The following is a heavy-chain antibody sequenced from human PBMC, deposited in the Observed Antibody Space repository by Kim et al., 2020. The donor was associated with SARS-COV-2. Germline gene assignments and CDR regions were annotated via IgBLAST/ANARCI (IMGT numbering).Heavy chain of an antibody. V-gene: IGHV3-33*05. D-gene: IGHD6-13*01. CDR1: GFTFSSYG. CDR3: ARDALVAAAGTFDP. CDR2: ISYDGSNK. Sequence: GGSLRLSCAASGFTFSSYGMHWVRQAPGKGLEWVAVISYDGSNKYYADSVKGRFTISRDNSKNTLYLQMNSLRAEDTAVYYCARDALVAAAGTFDPWGQGTLVTVSS. J-gene: IGHJ5*02.